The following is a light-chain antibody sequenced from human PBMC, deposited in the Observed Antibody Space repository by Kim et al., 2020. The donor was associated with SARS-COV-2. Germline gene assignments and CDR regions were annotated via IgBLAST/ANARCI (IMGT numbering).Light chain of an antibody. CDR3: QQYGTYPMT. V-gene: IGKV1-5*01. CDR2: DAS. Sequence: GDRVTMTCRASQSIGWWLAWDQQKPGKAPKLLIHDASSVESGVPSRFSGSGSETEFTLTISRLQPDDVATYYCQQYGTYPMTFGQGTRLEIK. CDR1: QSIGWW. J-gene: IGKJ5*01.